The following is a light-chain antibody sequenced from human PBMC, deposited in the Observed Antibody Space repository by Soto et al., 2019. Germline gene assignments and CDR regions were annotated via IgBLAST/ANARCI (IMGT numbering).Light chain of an antibody. CDR3: GAWDSGLGVMV. CDR1: NSNIGNNY. Sequence: QSVLTQPPSVSAAPGQKVTISCSGSNSNIGNNYVSWYRQLPGTAPKVLIYDNNKRPSGIPDRFSGSRSGTSATLGITGLQTGDEADYYCGAWDSGLGVMVFGGGTKLTVL. V-gene: IGLV1-51*01. CDR2: DNN. J-gene: IGLJ2*01.